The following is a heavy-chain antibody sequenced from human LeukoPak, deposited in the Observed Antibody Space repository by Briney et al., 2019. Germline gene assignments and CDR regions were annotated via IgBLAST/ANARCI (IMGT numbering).Heavy chain of an antibody. D-gene: IGHD1-14*01. CDR3: ARGITRWYYFDY. J-gene: IGHJ4*02. Sequence: SETLSLTCTVSGGSISSFYWSWIRQPPGKGLEWIGYIYYSGSTNYNPSLKSRVTISVDTSKIQFSLKLSSVTAADTAVYYCARGITRWYYFDYWGQGSLVTVSS. CDR2: IYYSGST. CDR1: GGSISSFY. V-gene: IGHV4-59*01.